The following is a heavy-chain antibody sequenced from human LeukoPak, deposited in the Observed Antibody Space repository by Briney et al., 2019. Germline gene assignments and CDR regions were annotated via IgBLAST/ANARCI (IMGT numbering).Heavy chain of an antibody. Sequence: ASMKVSCKASGYMFANYGISWVRQAPGQGLEWMGWINPYNGNPNYAQKLQGRVTMTTDTSTTTAYMELRSLSSDDTAVYYCARDEDHNPLVHWGQGTLVTVSS. J-gene: IGHJ4*02. CDR1: GYMFANYG. V-gene: IGHV1-18*01. CDR2: INPYNGNP. CDR3: ARDEDHNPLVH.